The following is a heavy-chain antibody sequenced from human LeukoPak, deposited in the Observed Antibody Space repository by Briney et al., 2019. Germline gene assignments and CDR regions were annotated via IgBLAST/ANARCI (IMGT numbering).Heavy chain of an antibody. V-gene: IGHV5-51*01. D-gene: IGHD3-22*01. CDR1: GYSFTSYW. J-gene: IGHJ4*02. CDR2: IYPGDSDT. Sequence: GESLQISCKGSGYSFTSYWIGWVRQLPGKGLAWMGIIYPGDSDTRYSPSFQGQVTISADKSISTAYLQWSSLKASDTAMYYCARLPHYYDSSGYYVDYWGQGTLVTVSS. CDR3: ARLPHYYDSSGYYVDY.